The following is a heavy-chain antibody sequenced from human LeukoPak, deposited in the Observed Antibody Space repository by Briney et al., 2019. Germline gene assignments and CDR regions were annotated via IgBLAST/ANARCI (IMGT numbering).Heavy chain of an antibody. Sequence: PGGSLRLSCAASGFTFSDHYMDWVRQTPGKGLEWVGRTRNKAKGYTTEFAASVKGRFTISRDDSNNSLYLQMNSLKIEDTAVYYCARVGGLPGSRGYYDYWGQGTLVTVSS. CDR3: ARVGGLPGSRGYYDY. CDR1: GFTFSDHY. V-gene: IGHV3-72*01. J-gene: IGHJ4*02. CDR2: TRNKAKGYTT. D-gene: IGHD3-22*01.